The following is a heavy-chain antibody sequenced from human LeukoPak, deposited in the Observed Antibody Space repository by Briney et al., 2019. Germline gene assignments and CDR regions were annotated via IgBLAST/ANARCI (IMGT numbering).Heavy chain of an antibody. CDR3: AKDLSSSWFEGLDN. D-gene: IGHD6-13*01. J-gene: IGHJ4*02. V-gene: IGHV3-33*06. CDR2: IWNDGSNK. CDR1: GFTLSTYG. Sequence: GGSLRLSCAASGFTLSTYGMYWVRQAPCKGLEWVAVIWNDGSNKHYADSVKGRFTISRDNPKNTLDLQMNSLRAEDTAVYYCAKDLSSSWFEGLDNWGQGTLVTVSS.